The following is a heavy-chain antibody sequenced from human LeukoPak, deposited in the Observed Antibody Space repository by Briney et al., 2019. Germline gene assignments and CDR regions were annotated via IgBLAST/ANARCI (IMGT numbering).Heavy chain of an antibody. V-gene: IGHV3-30*04. Sequence: GGSLRLSCAASGFTFSSFSMHWVRQAPGKGLGSLAVILGDGTDKYYADSVKGRFTISRDNSKNTLYLQMNSLRGEDTAVYYCARAGRDGYNLIDYWGQGTLVTVSS. J-gene: IGHJ4*02. D-gene: IGHD5-24*01. CDR3: ARAGRDGYNLIDY. CDR2: ILGDGTDK. CDR1: GFTFSSFS.